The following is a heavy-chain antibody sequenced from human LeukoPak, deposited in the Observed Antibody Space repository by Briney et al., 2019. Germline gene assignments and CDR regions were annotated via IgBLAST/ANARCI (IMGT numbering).Heavy chain of an antibody. CDR2: IYSGGST. CDR3: ARMFEYYDY. J-gene: IGHJ4*02. Sequence: GGSLRLSCAASGLTVSSNYMRWVRQAPGKGLEWVSAIYSGGSTYYADSVKGRFSISRDNSKNTLYLQLSSLRVEVTDVYYCARMFEYYDYWGQGTLVTVSS. CDR1: GLTVSSNY. V-gene: IGHV3-66*02. D-gene: IGHD3-10*01.